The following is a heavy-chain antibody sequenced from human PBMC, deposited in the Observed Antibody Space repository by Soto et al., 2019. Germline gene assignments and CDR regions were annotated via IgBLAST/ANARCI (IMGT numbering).Heavy chain of an antibody. CDR1: GGSVSSSFFC. Sequence: SETLSLTCTVSGGSVSSSFFCWSWVRQPPGQRLEWIGYIYYTGTTNYNPSLASRVAMSVDTSKKQFTLNLRSLTAADTARYYCARQWTSSGYSPFDSWGQGMLVTVSS. J-gene: IGHJ4*02. D-gene: IGHD2-15*01. CDR2: IYYTGTT. V-gene: IGHV4-61*01. CDR3: ARQWTSSGYSPFDS.